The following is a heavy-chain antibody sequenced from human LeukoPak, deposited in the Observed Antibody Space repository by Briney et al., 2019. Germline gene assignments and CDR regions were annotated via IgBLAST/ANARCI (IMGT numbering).Heavy chain of an antibody. V-gene: IGHV3-72*01. J-gene: IGHJ4*02. CDR3: VYVWGTYRFDY. CDR1: GFTFSDHY. CDR2: IRNKANSYTT. D-gene: IGHD3-16*02. Sequence: QPGGSLRLSCAASGFTFSDHYMDWVRQAPGKGLEWVGRIRNKANSYTTEYAASVKGRFTISRDDSKNSLYLQMNSLKTEDTAVYYCVYVWGTYRFDYWGQGTLVTVSS.